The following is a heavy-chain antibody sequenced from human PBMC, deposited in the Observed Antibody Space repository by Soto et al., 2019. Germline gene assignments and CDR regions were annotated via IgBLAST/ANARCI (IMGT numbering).Heavy chain of an antibody. J-gene: IGHJ4*02. Sequence: SETLSLTCTVSGGSISSYYWSWIRQPPGKGLEWIGYIYYSGSTNYNPSLKSRVTISVDTSKNQFSLKLSSVTAADTAVYYCARVGSGYDNVDYWGQGTLVTVSS. CDR2: IYYSGST. V-gene: IGHV4-59*01. CDR1: GGSISSYY. CDR3: ARVGSGYDNVDY. D-gene: IGHD5-12*01.